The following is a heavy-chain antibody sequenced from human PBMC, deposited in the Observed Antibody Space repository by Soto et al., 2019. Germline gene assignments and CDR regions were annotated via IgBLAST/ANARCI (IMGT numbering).Heavy chain of an antibody. CDR1: GFTFSSYG. Sequence: GGSLRLSCAASGFTFSSYGMHWVRQAPGKGLEWVAVIWYDGSNKYYADSVKGRFTISRDNSKNTLYLQMNSLRAEDTAVYYCARNDFWSGYYSSVPYYYYGMDVWGQGTTVTVSS. CDR2: IWYDGSNK. CDR3: ARNDFWSGYYSSVPYYYYGMDV. J-gene: IGHJ6*02. D-gene: IGHD3-3*01. V-gene: IGHV3-33*01.